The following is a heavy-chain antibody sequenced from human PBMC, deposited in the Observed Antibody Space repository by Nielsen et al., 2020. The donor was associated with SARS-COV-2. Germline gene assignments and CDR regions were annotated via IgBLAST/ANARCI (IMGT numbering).Heavy chain of an antibody. D-gene: IGHD3-22*01. J-gene: IGHJ4*02. V-gene: IGHV4-59*01. CDR3: ARYYYDSSGCLDY. Sequence: SETLSLTCTVSGGSISSYYWSWIRQPPGKGLEWIGYIYYSGSTNYNPSLKSRVTISVDTSKNQFSLKLSSVTAADTAVYYCARYYYDSSGCLDYWGQGTLVTVSS. CDR2: IYYSGST. CDR1: GGSISSYY.